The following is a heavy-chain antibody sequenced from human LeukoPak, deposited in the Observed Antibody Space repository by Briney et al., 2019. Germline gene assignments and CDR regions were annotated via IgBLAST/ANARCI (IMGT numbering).Heavy chain of an antibody. D-gene: IGHD5-24*01. V-gene: IGHV1-69*04. J-gene: IGHJ6*02. Sequence: SVKVSCKASGYTFTGYYMHWVRQAPGQGLEWMGRIIPILGIANYAQKFQGRVTITADKSTSTAYMELSSLRSEDTAVYYCTRVVPQDGYNLPYYYYGMDVWGQGTTVTVSS. CDR3: TRVVPQDGYNLPYYYYGMDV. CDR2: IIPILGIA. CDR1: GYTFTGYY.